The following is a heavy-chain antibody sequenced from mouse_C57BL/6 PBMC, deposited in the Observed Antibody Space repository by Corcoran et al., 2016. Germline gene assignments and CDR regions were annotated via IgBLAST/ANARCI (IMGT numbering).Heavy chain of an antibody. D-gene: IGHD2-4*01. Sequence: QVQLQQSGAELVKPGASVKISCKASDYAFSSYWMNWVKQRPGKGLEWIGQIYPGDGDTNYNGKFKGKATLTADKSSSTAYMQLSSLTSEDSAVYFCARRDYDYDGGYFDVWGTGTTVTVSS. J-gene: IGHJ1*03. CDR1: DYAFSSYW. V-gene: IGHV1-80*01. CDR3: ARRDYDYDGGYFDV. CDR2: IYPGDGDT.